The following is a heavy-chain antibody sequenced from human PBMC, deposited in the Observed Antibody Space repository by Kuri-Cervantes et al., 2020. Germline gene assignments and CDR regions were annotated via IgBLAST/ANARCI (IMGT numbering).Heavy chain of an antibody. CDR2: MNPNSGNT. D-gene: IGHD3-22*01. CDR1: GYTLTSYD. CDR3: ARVDHYYDSSGWVFDY. J-gene: IGHJ4*02. V-gene: IGHV1-8*01. Sequence: ASVKVSCKASGYTLTSYDINWVRQATGQGLEWMGWMNPNSGNTGYAQKLQGRVTMTRDTSTSTVYMELSSLRSEDTAVYYCARVDHYYDSSGWVFDYWGQGTLVTVSS.